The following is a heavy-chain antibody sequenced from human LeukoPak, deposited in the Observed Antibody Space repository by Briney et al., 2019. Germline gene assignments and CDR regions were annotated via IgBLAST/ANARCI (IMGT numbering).Heavy chain of an antibody. D-gene: IGHD2-2*01. CDR3: TRDHCSSTSCYS. CDR2: ISGSGDAT. Sequence: PGGSLRLSCAASGFTFSDYAMSWVRQAPEKGLEWVSAISGSGDATKYADSVKGRFTISRDNSKNTLYLQMNSLRAEDTAVYYCTRDHCSSTSCYSWGQGTLVTVSS. J-gene: IGHJ4*02. CDR1: GFTFSDYA. V-gene: IGHV3-23*01.